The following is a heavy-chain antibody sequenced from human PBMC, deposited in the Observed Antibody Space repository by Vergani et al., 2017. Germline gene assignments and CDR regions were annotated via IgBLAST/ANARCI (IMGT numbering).Heavy chain of an antibody. D-gene: IGHD2-21*02. CDR3: ARGGRVVVTAMVAFDI. J-gene: IGHJ3*02. Sequence: EVQLVESGGGLVQPGRSLRLSCAASGFTFDDYAMHWVRQAPGKGLEWVANIKQDGSEKYYVDSVKGRFTISRDNAKNSLYLQMNSLRAEDTAVYYCARGGRVVVTAMVAFDIWGQGTMVTVSS. V-gene: IGHV3-7*01. CDR2: IKQDGSEK. CDR1: GFTFDDYA.